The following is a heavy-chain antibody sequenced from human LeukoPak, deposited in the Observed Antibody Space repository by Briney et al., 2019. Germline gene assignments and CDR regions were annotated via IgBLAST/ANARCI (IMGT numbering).Heavy chain of an antibody. V-gene: IGHV3-30*02. Sequence: GGSLRLSCAASGFTFSSYGMHWVRQAPGKGLEWVAFIRYDGSNKYYADSVKGRFTISRDNSKNTLYLQMNSLRAEDTAVYYCAKDSYGDYEGYYFDYWGQGTLVTLSS. CDR3: AKDSYGDYEGYYFDY. CDR1: GFTFSSYG. CDR2: IRYDGSNK. D-gene: IGHD4-17*01. J-gene: IGHJ4*02.